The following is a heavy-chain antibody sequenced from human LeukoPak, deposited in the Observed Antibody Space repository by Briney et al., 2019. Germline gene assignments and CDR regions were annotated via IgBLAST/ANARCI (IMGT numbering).Heavy chain of an antibody. CDR3: ASCRHLYGDYTLGDY. V-gene: IGHV1-69*05. D-gene: IGHD4-17*01. CDR1: GGTFSSYA. J-gene: IGHJ4*02. CDR2: IIPIFGTA. Sequence: SVKVSCKASGGTFSSYAISWVRQAPGQGLEWMGGIIPIFGTANYAQKFQGRVTITTDESTSTAYMELSSLRSEDTAVYYCASCRHLYGDYTLGDYWGQGTLVTVSS.